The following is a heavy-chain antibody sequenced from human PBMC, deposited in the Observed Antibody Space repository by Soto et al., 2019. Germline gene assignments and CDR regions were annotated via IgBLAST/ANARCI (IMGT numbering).Heavy chain of an antibody. CDR1: GFTFSEYS. Sequence: EVQLVESGGGLVQPGGSLRLSCAASGFTFSEYSMNWVRKAPGKGLEWVSYISGSSGTIYYADSVRGRFTISKDNAKNSLYLQMTSLRVEDTAVYYCTKDRAVGIDGYWCQGTLVTVSS. J-gene: IGHJ4*02. CDR2: ISGSSGTI. D-gene: IGHD2-15*01. V-gene: IGHV3-48*01. CDR3: TKDRAVGIDGY.